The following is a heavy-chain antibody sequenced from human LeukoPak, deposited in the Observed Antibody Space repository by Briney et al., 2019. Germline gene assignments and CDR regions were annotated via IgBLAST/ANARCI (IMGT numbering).Heavy chain of an antibody. D-gene: IGHD6-13*01. V-gene: IGHV4-59*12. J-gene: IGHJ4*02. CDR3: ARDQTGSSIAVDY. CDR2: IYYSGST. Sequence: SETLSLTCTVSGGSISSYYWSWIRQPPGKGLEWIGYIYYSGSTNYNPSLKSRVTISVDTSKNQFSLKLSSVTAADTAVYYCARDQTGSSIAVDYWGQGTLVTVSS. CDR1: GGSISSYY.